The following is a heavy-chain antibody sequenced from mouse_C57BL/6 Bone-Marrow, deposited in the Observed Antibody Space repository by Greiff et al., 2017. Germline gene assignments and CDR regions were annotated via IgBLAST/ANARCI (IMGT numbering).Heavy chain of an antibody. V-gene: IGHV1-19*01. D-gene: IGHD1-1*01. CDR2: INPYNGGT. Sequence: VQLQQSGPVLVKPGASVKMSCKASGYTFTDYYMNWVKQSHGKSLEWIGVINPYNGGTSYNQKFKGKATLTVDKSSSTAYMELNSLTADDSAVYDCARGLTTVVARYFDVWGTGTTVTVSS. CDR1: GYTFTDYY. J-gene: IGHJ1*03. CDR3: ARGLTTVVARYFDV.